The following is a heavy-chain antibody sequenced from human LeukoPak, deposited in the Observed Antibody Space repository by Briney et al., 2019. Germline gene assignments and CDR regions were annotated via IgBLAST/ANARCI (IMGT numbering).Heavy chain of an antibody. CDR1: GDSISSTSHY. CDR2: IYYSGST. V-gene: IGHV4-39*01. D-gene: IGHD1-7*01. CDR3: ARSNWNYLSYFDY. J-gene: IGHJ4*02. Sequence: SETLTLTCTVSGDSISSTSHYWGWIRQPPGKGLEWIGSIYYSGSTYYNPSLKSRVTISVDTSKNQFSLKLSSVTAADTAVYYCARSNWNYLSYFDYWGQGTLVTVSS.